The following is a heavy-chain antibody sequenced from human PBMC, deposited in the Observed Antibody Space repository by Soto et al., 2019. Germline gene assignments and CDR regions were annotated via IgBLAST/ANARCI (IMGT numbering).Heavy chain of an antibody. Sequence: GGSLTLSCAASGFTFTRYSMNWVRQAPGKGLEWVSSISSTTNYIYYGDSMKGRFTISRDNAKNSLYLEMNSLRAEDTAVYYCARESEDLTSNFDYWGQGTLVTVSS. CDR2: ISSTTNYI. V-gene: IGHV3-21*06. CDR3: ARESEDLTSNFDY. CDR1: GFTFTRYS. J-gene: IGHJ4*02.